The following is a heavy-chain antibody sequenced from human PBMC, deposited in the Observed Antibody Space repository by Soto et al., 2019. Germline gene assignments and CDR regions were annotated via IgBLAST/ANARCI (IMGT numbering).Heavy chain of an antibody. CDR2: INHSGIT. CDR1: GGSFSGYY. Sequence: SETLSLTCAVYGGSFSGYYWTWIRQPPGTGLEWIGEINHSGITNYNPSLKSRATIFVDTSKKQFTLQLTSVTAADTAVYYCARGASTERYFSPSGGAWFDPWGQGTLVTVS. D-gene: IGHD3-9*01. V-gene: IGHV4-34*01. J-gene: IGHJ5*02. CDR3: ARGASTERYFSPSGGAWFDP.